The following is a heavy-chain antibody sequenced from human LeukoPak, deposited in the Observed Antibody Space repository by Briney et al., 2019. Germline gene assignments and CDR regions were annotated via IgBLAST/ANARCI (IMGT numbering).Heavy chain of an antibody. V-gene: IGHV3-30*03. J-gene: IGHJ6*03. D-gene: IGHD1-26*01. CDR2: ICWDGSNT. Sequence: GGSLRLSCAASGCTFNSFALHWVRQAPGKGLEWVAGICWDGSNTYYADSVKGRFTISRDNSKNTLFLQMNRLRADDTGVSYCATVPSWGGRYQNYNAYMDVWGKGTPVTVSS. CDR1: GCTFNSFA. CDR3: ATVPSWGGRYQNYNAYMDV.